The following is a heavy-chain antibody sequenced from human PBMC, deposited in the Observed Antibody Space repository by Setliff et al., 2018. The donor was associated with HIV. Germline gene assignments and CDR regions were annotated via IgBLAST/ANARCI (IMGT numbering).Heavy chain of an antibody. CDR2: IIPILGIA. D-gene: IGHD3-10*01. V-gene: IGHV1-69*10. J-gene: IGHJ4*02. Sequence: SVKVSCKASGGSLNNYAISWVRQAPGQGLEWMGGIIPILGIANYAQKFQGRVTITADKSTSTAYMELSSLRSEDTAVYYCARGRFGAAVNYWGQGTLVTVSS. CDR1: GGSLNNYA. CDR3: ARGRFGAAVNY.